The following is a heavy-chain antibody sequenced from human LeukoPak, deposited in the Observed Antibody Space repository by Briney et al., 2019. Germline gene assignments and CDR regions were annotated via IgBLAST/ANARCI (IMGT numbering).Heavy chain of an antibody. CDR3: ANLLRGSGSYPLKLMDV. CDR2: ISGSGDNT. D-gene: IGHD3-10*01. V-gene: IGHV3-23*01. CDR1: GFTFYNYA. Sequence: GGSLRLSCAASGFTFYNYAMSWVRQAPGKGLEWVSGISGSGDNTYYIESVKGRFTISRDMSTNTLYLQMDSLRVEDTAVYYCANLLRGSGSYPLKLMDVWGKGTTVTVSS. J-gene: IGHJ6*03.